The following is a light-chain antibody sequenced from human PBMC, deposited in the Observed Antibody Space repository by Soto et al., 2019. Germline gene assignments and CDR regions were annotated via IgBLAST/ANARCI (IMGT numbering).Light chain of an antibody. CDR1: RTVTTC. CDR3: QQYDTCSGT. CDR2: DAS. V-gene: IGKV1-5*01. J-gene: IGKJ1*01. Sequence: DIQMTQSPATLSLSEGERATISCRASRTVTTCLAWYQQKPGKPPSLLIYDASAMPPGVPSRFSGSRSGAKFTLTITSLQPDDFAAYYCQQYDTCSGTFGPGTKVDIK.